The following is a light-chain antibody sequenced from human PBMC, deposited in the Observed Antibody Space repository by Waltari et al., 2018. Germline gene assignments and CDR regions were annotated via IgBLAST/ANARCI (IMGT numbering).Light chain of an antibody. CDR1: QGISSC. CDR3: QQYGSSPLT. J-gene: IGKJ4*01. CDR2: AAS. V-gene: IGKV1-12*01. Sequence: DIQMTQSPSSLSASVGDRVTITCRASQGISSCLAWYQQKPGKAPELLIYAASSFQSGVPSRFSGSGSGTDFTLTISSLQPEDFAVYYCQQYGSSPLTFGGGTKVEIK.